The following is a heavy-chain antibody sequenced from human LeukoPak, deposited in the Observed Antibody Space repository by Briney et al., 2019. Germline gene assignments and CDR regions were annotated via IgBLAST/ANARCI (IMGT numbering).Heavy chain of an antibody. V-gene: IGHV3-53*01. CDR3: ARDHTTAAGSFDY. Sequence: GRSLSLSRAASGLTANTNYMSCVRHAPGQGLEGVSVINSGGSTYYAVSVKGRFTISRDNSQNTLYLQMNSLRAEDTAVYYCARDHTTAAGSFDYWGQGTLVTVSS. CDR1: GLTANTNY. D-gene: IGHD6-13*01. CDR2: INSGGST. J-gene: IGHJ4*02.